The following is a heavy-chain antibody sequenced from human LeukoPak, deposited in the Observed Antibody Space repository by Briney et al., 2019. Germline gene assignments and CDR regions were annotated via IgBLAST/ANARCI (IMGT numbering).Heavy chain of an antibody. CDR3: ARLLRFYDFND. V-gene: IGHV4-39*07. J-gene: IGHJ6*02. CDR1: GASVSTSTYY. D-gene: IGHD3-10*01. CDR2: GYYTGRT. Sequence: SETLSLTCTVSGASVSTSTYYWGWVRQPPGKGLEWIGTGYYTGRTFSNPSLKSRVTISVDTSKNQFSLRLSSVTAADTAMSYCARLLRFYDFNDWGQGTTVTVSS.